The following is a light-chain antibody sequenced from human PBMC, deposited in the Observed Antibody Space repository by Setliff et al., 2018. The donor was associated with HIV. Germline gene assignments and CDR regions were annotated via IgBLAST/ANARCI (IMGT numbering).Light chain of an antibody. V-gene: IGLV2-14*03. J-gene: IGLJ1*01. CDR3: SSYASSSTLPYV. Sequence: QSALTQPASVSGSPGQSITTSCTGTSSDVGGYNYVSWYQQHPGKAPKLMIYDVSNRPSGVSNRFSDSKSGNTASLTISGLQAEDEANYYCSSYASSSTLPYVFGTGTKVT. CDR1: SSDVGGYNY. CDR2: DVS.